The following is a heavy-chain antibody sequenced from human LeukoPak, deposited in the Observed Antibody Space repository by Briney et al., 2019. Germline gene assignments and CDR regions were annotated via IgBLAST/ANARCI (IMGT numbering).Heavy chain of an antibody. CDR3: ARHQCSSTSCFTWLAWFDP. Sequence: GGSLRLSCAASAFTFNNYGMNWVRQAPGKGLEWVSSISGSSNYIYYADSVKGRFTISRDNAKNSVYLQMNSLRAEDTAIYYCARHQCSSTSCFTWLAWFDPWGQGTLVTVSS. CDR1: AFTFNNYG. J-gene: IGHJ5*02. D-gene: IGHD2-2*01. CDR2: ISGSSNYI. V-gene: IGHV3-21*01.